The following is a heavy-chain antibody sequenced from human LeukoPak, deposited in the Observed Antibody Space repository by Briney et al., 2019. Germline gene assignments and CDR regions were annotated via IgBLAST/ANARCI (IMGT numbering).Heavy chain of an antibody. CDR3: AKHYQLLYGWFDP. J-gene: IGHJ5*02. CDR1: GFTFSIYA. Sequence: GGSLSLSCAASGFTFSIYAMSWVRQAPGKGLEWVSAISGSGGSTYYADSVKGRFTISRDNSKNTLYLQMNSLRAEDTAVYYCAKHYQLLYGWFDPWGQGTLVTVSS. D-gene: IGHD2-2*02. V-gene: IGHV3-23*01. CDR2: ISGSGGST.